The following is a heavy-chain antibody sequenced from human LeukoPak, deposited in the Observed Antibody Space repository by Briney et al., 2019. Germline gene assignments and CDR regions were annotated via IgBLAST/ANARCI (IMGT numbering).Heavy chain of an antibody. CDR2: ISYDGSNK. D-gene: IGHD4-11*01. CDR1: GFTFSSYA. V-gene: IGHV3-30-3*01. J-gene: IGHJ6*03. Sequence: GGSLRLSCAASGFTFSSYAMHWVRQAPGKGLEWVAVISYDGSNKYYADSVKGRFTISRDNSKNTLYLQMNSLRAEDTAVYYCARVGDYSRYYYYYMDVWGKGTTVTVSS. CDR3: ARVGDYSRYYYYYMDV.